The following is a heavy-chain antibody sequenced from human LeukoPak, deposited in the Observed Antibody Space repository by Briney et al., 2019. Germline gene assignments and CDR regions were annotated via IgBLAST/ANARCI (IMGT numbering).Heavy chain of an antibody. D-gene: IGHD6-13*01. J-gene: IGHJ4*02. V-gene: IGHV1-2*02. CDR2: IDPNSGGT. CDR1: GYTFLGYY. Sequence: GASVNVSCKASGYTFLGYYMHWVRQAPGQGLEWMGWIDPNSGGTNYAQKFQGRVTMTRDTSISTAYMELSRLRSDDTAVYYCARGPYSSSWPVDYWGQGTLVTVSS. CDR3: ARGPYSSSWPVDY.